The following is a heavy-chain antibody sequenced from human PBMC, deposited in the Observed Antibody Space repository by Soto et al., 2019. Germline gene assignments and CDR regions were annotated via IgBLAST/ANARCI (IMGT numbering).Heavy chain of an antibody. CDR1: GYTFTSYA. CDR3: ASSGSYWGIDY. CDR2: INAGNGNT. D-gene: IGHD1-26*01. Sequence: QVQLVQSGAEEKKPGASVKVSCKASGYTFTSYAMQWVRQAPGQRLEWMGWINAGNGNTKYSQKFQGRVTITRDTSARTAYMELSSLRSEDTAVYYCASSGSYWGIDYWGQGTLVTVSS. J-gene: IGHJ4*02. V-gene: IGHV1-3*05.